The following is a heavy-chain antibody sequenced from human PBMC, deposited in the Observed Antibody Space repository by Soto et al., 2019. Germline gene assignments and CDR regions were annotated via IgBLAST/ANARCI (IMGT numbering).Heavy chain of an antibody. D-gene: IGHD2-2*02. CDR2: IYYSGST. CDR3: ATIPATTILTDY. CDR1: GGSITSSYY. J-gene: IGHJ4*02. V-gene: IGHV4-39*01. Sequence: SATLSLTCTVSGGSITSSYYWGWIRQPPGKGLEWIGSIYYSGSTYYNPSLKSRVTISVDTSKNQFSLKLSSVTAADTAVYYCATIPATTILTDYWGQGTLVTVSS.